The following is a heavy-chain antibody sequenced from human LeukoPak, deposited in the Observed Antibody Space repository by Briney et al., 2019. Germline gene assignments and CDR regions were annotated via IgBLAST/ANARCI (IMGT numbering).Heavy chain of an antibody. J-gene: IGHJ4*02. CDR3: ARDRQGSGWYGDY. CDR2: IIPIFGTA. D-gene: IGHD6-19*01. V-gene: IGHV1-69*13. CDR1: GGTFSSYA. Sequence: SVKVSCKASGGTFSSYAISWVRQAPGQGLEWMGGIIPIFGTANYVQKFQGRVTITADESTSTAYMELSSLRSEDTAVYYCARDRQGSGWYGDYWGQGTLVTVSS.